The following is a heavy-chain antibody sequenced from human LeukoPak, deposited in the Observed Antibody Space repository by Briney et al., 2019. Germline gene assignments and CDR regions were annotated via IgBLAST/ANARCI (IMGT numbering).Heavy chain of an antibody. V-gene: IGHV3-23*01. D-gene: IGHD6-6*01. CDR2: ISDSGGNT. J-gene: IGHJ4*02. CDR3: ARHRSSWLVDY. Sequence: GGSLRLSCAASGFTFNSYAMSWVRQAPWERLQWVSGISDSGGNTYYADSVRGRFTISRDNSKNTLYLQMNSLRAEDTAVYYCARHRSSWLVDYWGQGTLVTVSS. CDR1: GFTFNSYA.